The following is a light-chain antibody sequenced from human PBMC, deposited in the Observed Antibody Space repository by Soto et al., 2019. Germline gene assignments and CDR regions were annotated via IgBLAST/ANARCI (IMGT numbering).Light chain of an antibody. CDR2: GTS. CDR1: QSVSSNY. CDR3: QEHRTSPPSWT. J-gene: IGKJ1*01. Sequence: EIVLTQSPGTLSFSPGERATLSCRASQSVSSNYLAWYQQKPGQPPRLLIYGTSSRATGIPHRFSGSGSGTDFTLTISRLEPEDFAVYYCQEHRTSPPSWTFGQGTKVEI. V-gene: IGKV3-20*01.